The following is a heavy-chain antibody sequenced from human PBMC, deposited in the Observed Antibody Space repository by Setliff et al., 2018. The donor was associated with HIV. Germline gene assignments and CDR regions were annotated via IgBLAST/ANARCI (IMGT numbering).Heavy chain of an antibody. CDR1: GFAFSTYW. J-gene: IGHJ6*03. CDR2: INTDERYT. D-gene: IGHD2-15*01. CDR3: ARGRRDCSSGSCYGPYYMDV. Sequence: GESLKISCAASGFAFSTYWMHWVRQAPGKGLVWVSRINTDERYTLYADSVKGRFTISRDNAKSTLYLQMNSLRAEDTATYYCARGRRDCSSGSCYGPYYMDVWGKGTTVTVSS. V-gene: IGHV3-74*01.